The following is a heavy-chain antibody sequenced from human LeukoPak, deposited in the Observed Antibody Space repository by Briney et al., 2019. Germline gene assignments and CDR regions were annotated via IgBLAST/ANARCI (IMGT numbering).Heavy chain of an antibody. J-gene: IGHJ3*02. Sequence: GGSLRLSCAASGFTFSNYGMHWVRQAPGKGLDWVAVISYDASNKLYADSVKGRFTISRDNSKNALYLQMNSLRAEDTAVYYCARDFDAFDIWGQGTMVTVSS. CDR3: ARDFDAFDI. CDR2: ISYDASNK. CDR1: GFTFSNYG. V-gene: IGHV3-30*03.